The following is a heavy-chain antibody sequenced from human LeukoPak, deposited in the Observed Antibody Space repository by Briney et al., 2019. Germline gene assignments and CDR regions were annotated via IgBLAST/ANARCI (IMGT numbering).Heavy chain of an antibody. V-gene: IGHV3-30-3*01. CDR2: ISYDGSNK. J-gene: IGHJ3*02. CDR3: ARRFDT. Sequence: GGSLRLSCAASGFTFSSYVMHWVRQAPGKGLEWVAVISYDGSNKYYADSVKGRFTISRDNSKNTLYLQMNSLRAEDTAVYYCARRFDTWGQGTVVTVSS. CDR1: GFTFSSYV.